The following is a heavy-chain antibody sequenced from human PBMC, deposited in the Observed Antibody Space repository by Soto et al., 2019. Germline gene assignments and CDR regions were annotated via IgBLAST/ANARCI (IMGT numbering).Heavy chain of an antibody. Sequence: PGGSLRLSCSASGFTFSSYDMNWVRQAPGKGLEWVSAISSNGSSTYYADSVKGRFTISRDNSKNTLYLQMSSLRAEATAVYYCVTEIVVASPNDAFDIWGQGTMVTVSS. J-gene: IGHJ3*02. V-gene: IGHV3-64D*06. CDR3: VTEIVVASPNDAFDI. D-gene: IGHD3-22*01. CDR1: GFTFSSYD. CDR2: ISSNGSST.